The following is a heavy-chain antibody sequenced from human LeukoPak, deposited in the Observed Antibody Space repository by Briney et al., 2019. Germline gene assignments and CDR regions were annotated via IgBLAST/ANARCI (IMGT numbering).Heavy chain of an antibody. CDR2: INHSGST. V-gene: IGHV4-34*01. CDR1: GGSFSGYY. CDR3: ARVGHYYTDV. J-gene: IGHJ6*03. Sequence: SETLSLTCAVYGGSFSGYYWSWIRQPPGKGLEWIGEINHSGSTNYNPSLKSRVTISVDTSKNQFSLKLSSVTAADTAVYYCARVGHYYTDVWGKGTTVTVSS.